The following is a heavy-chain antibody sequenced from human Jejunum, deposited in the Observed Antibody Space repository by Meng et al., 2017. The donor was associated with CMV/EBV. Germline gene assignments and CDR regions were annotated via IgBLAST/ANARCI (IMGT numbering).Heavy chain of an antibody. Sequence: SCAASGLTFSDYAMGWARQAPGKGLEWVSTISNSGGGEYTDYTDFVKGRFTISRDNSKNTLYLQMNSLRADDTAVYYCYGSGVWGQGTTVTVSS. CDR2: ISNSGGGEYT. V-gene: IGHV3-23*01. CDR3: YGSGV. D-gene: IGHD3-10*01. CDR1: GLTFSDYA. J-gene: IGHJ6*02.